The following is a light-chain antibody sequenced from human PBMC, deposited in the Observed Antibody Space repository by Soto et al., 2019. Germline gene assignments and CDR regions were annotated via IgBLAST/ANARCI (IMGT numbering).Light chain of an antibody. CDR2: KAS. V-gene: IGKV1-5*03. CDR1: QSISSW. Sequence: DIQMTQSPSTLSASVGDRVTITCRASQSISSWLAWYQQKPGKAPKLLIYKASSLESGVPSRFSGSGSGTEFTLTISTLQPDDFATYYCQQYNTFGQGTKVEIK. CDR3: QQYNT. J-gene: IGKJ1*01.